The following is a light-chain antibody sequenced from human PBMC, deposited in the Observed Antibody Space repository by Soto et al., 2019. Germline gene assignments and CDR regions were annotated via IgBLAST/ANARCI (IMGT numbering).Light chain of an antibody. Sequence: AIRMTQSPSSLSSSTGDRVTIPCRASQDIGTYLAWYQQKPGKAPKLLIYAASSLQSGVPSRFSGSGSGTDFTLTISWLQSEDFATYYCQHHYNYPRTFGQGTKVDIK. CDR2: AAS. V-gene: IGKV1-8*01. CDR3: QHHYNYPRT. J-gene: IGKJ1*01. CDR1: QDIGTY.